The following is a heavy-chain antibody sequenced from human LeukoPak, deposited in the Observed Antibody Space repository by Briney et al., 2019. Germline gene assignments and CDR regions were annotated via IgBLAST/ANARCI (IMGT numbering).Heavy chain of an antibody. J-gene: IGHJ6*02. Sequence: SETLSLTFTVSGGSISSYYWSWIRQPTGKGLEWIGYIYYSGSTNYNPSLKSRVTISVDTSKNQFSLKLSAVTAADTAVYYCARRRTYDYGPKGYYYGMDVWGQGTTVTVSS. V-gene: IGHV4-59*08. D-gene: IGHD4-17*01. CDR1: GGSISSYY. CDR3: ARRRTYDYGPKGYYYGMDV. CDR2: IYYSGST.